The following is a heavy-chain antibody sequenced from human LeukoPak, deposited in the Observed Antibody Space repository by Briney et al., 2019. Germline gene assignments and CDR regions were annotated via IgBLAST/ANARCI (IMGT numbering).Heavy chain of an antibody. J-gene: IGHJ4*02. V-gene: IGHV4-4*07. CDR1: GGSISSYY. D-gene: IGHD3-16*01. CDR2: IHTSGST. CDR3: ARGPSWGWNFDC. Sequence: SETLSLTCTVSGGSISSYYWSWIRQPAGKGLEWIGRIHTSGSTNYNPSLKSRVTMSVDTSKNQFSLKLSSVTAADTAVYYCARGPSWGWNFDCWGQGTLVTVSS.